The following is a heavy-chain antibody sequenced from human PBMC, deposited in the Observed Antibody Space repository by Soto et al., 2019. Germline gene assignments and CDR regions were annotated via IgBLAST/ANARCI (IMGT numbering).Heavy chain of an antibody. Sequence: SVKVSCKASGGTFSSYIIAWVRQAPGQGLEWMGGIIPIFGAADYAQKFQGRVTITADESTTTAYMVLNSLRSEDTAMYYCARAFASNKYYFDPWGQGTLVTVSS. J-gene: IGHJ5*02. D-gene: IGHD3-10*01. CDR3: ARAFASNKYYFDP. CDR2: IIPIFGAA. V-gene: IGHV1-69*13. CDR1: GGTFSSYI.